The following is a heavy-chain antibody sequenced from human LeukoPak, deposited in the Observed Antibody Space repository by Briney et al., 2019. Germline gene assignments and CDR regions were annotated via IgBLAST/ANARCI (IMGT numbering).Heavy chain of an antibody. Sequence: SETLSPTCAVYGGSFSGYYWSWIRQPPGKGLEWIGEINHSGSTNYNPSLKSRVTISVDTSKNQFSLKLSSVTAADTAVYYCARLRFIGYNYVDWFDPWGQGTLVTVSS. CDR1: GGSFSGYY. CDR2: INHSGST. V-gene: IGHV4-34*01. CDR3: ARLRFIGYNYVDWFDP. J-gene: IGHJ5*02. D-gene: IGHD5-24*01.